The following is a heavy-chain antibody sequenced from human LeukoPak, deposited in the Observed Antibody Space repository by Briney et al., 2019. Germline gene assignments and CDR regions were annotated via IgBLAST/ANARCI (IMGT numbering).Heavy chain of an antibody. CDR1: GDSISSYY. CDR3: ARAPSPYSSGWYD. D-gene: IGHD6-19*01. Sequence: PSETLSLTCTVSGDSISSYYWSWIRQPPGKGLEWIGYIYYTGSTNYNPSLKSRVTISVDTSKNQFSLKLSSVTAADTAVYYCARAPSPYSSGWYDWGQGTLVTVSS. V-gene: IGHV4-59*01. J-gene: IGHJ4*02. CDR2: IYYTGST.